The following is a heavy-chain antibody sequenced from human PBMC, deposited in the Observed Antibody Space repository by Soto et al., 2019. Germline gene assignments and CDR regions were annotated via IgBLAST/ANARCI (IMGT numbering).Heavy chain of an antibody. J-gene: IGHJ6*02. CDR2: IYWDDDK. CDR1: GFSLSTSGVG. CDR3: AQHSSSYGMDV. D-gene: IGHD6-13*01. V-gene: IGHV2-5*02. Sequence: GSGPTLVNPPQTLTLTCTFSGFSLSTSGVGVGWIRQPPGKALEWLALIYWDDDKSYSPSLKSMFTITKDTSKNQVVLTMTNMYPVDTATYYCAQHSSSYGMDVWGQGTTVTVSS.